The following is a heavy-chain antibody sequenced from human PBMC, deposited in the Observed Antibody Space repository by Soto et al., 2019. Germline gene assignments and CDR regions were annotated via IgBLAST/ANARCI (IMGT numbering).Heavy chain of an antibody. CDR2: IYYSGST. Sequence: PSETLSLTCTVSGGSISSYYWSWIRQPPGKGLEWIGYIYYSGSTNYNPSLKSRVTISVDTSKNQFSLKLSSMTAADTAVYYCARRYSGYDLDYWGQGTLVTVSS. J-gene: IGHJ4*02. CDR1: GGSISSYY. D-gene: IGHD5-12*01. V-gene: IGHV4-59*12. CDR3: ARRYSGYDLDY.